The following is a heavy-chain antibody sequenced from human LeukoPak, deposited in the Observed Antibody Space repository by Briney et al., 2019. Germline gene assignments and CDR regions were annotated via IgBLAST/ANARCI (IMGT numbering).Heavy chain of an antibody. Sequence: SETLSLTCAVYGGSFNGYYWSWTRQPPGKGLEWIGEVNQSGSTNYNPSLKGRVTISADTSKNQLSLKVSSVTAADTAVYYCARNSAYSTSSGINYWGQGTLVTVSS. CDR3: ARNSAYSTSSGINY. J-gene: IGHJ4*02. CDR2: VNQSGST. D-gene: IGHD6-6*01. V-gene: IGHV4-34*01. CDR1: GGSFNGYY.